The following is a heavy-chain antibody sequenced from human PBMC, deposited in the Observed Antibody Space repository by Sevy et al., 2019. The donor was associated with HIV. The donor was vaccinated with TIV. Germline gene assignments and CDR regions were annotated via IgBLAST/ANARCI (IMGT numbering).Heavy chain of an antibody. V-gene: IGHV3-30-3*01. Sequence: GGSLRLSCEASGFTFTRYAFHWVRQAPGKGLEWVAVVSKGGTNKYYADSVKGRFTTSRDNSRNTPYLQMQSLRADDTAVYFCARDPHSVPHWGSFDSWGQGTLVTVSS. CDR2: VSKGGTNK. J-gene: IGHJ4*02. D-gene: IGHD3-16*01. CDR3: ARDPHSVPHWGSFDS. CDR1: GFTFTRYA.